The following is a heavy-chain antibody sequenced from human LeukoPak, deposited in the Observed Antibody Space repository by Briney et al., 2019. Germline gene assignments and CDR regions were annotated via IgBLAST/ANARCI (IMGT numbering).Heavy chain of an antibody. V-gene: IGHV1-8*01. CDR3: GREITIFGVANVNWFDP. J-gene: IGHJ5*02. Sequence: GASVKVSCKASGYTFISYDINWVRQATGQGLEWMGWMNPNSGNTGYAQKFQGRVTMTRNTSISTAYMEPSSLRSEDTAVYYCGREITIFGVANVNWFDPWGQGTLVTVSS. CDR1: GYTFISYD. CDR2: MNPNSGNT. D-gene: IGHD3-3*01.